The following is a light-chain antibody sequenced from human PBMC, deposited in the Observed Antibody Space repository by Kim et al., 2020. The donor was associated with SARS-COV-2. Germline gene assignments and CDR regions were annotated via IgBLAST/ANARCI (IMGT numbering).Light chain of an antibody. Sequence: SPWERATLSCRASQTVTSNYLAWYQQKPGQAPRLLIYGASSRATGIPDRFSGSGSGTDFTLTISRLEPEDFAVYYCQQYGSSPATFGQGTKVEIK. CDR2: GAS. CDR1: QTVTSNY. CDR3: QQYGSSPAT. V-gene: IGKV3-20*01. J-gene: IGKJ1*01.